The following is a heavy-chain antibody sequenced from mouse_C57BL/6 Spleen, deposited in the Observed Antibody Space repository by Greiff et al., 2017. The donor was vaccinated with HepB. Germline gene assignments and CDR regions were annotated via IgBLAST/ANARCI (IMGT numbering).Heavy chain of an antibody. CDR2: IDPETGGT. J-gene: IGHJ2*01. CDR1: GYTFTDYE. Sequence: QVHVKQSGAELVRPGASVTLSCKASGYTFTDYEMHWVKQTPVHGLEWIGAIDPETGGTAYNQKFKGKAILTADKSSSTAYMELRSLTSEDSAVYYYTRPGAFDCWGQGTTLTVSS. V-gene: IGHV1-15*01. CDR3: TRPGAFDC.